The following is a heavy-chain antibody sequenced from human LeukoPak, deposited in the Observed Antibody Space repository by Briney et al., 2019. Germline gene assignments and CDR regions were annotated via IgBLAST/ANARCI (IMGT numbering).Heavy chain of an antibody. D-gene: IGHD2-21*01. Sequence: GGSLRLSCAASGSTFSSYWMSWVRQAPGKGLEWVANIRQDGGTMSYVDSVKGRFTISRDNAKNSLYLQMNSLRVEDTAVYYCARADGDPNFDYWGQGTLVTVSS. J-gene: IGHJ4*02. V-gene: IGHV3-7*01. CDR1: GSTFSSYW. CDR2: IRQDGGTM. CDR3: ARADGDPNFDY.